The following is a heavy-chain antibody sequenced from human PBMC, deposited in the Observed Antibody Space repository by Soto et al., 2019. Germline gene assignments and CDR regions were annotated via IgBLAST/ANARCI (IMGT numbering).Heavy chain of an antibody. CDR1: GWSFIGYY. J-gene: IGHJ3*02. V-gene: IGHV4-34*01. CDR3: ARGSSPGGYGDYVTAFDI. D-gene: IGHD4-17*01. Sequence: SDTLSLTCAVYGWSFIGYYWSWIRQPPGKGLEWIGEINHSGSTNYNPSLKSRVTISVDTSKNQFSLKLSSVTAADTAVYYCARGSSPGGYGDYVTAFDIWGQGTMVT. CDR2: INHSGST.